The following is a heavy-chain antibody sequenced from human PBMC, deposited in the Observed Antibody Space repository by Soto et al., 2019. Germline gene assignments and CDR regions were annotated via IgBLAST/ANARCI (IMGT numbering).Heavy chain of an antibody. Sequence: SETLSLTCAVYGGSFSGDYWGWIRQPPGKGLEWIGEINHSGSTNYNPSLKSRVTISVDTSKNQFSLNLGSVTAADTAVYFFARIATRGHDSHCIDSWGQGTLVTVSS. J-gene: IGHJ4*02. V-gene: IGHV4-34*01. D-gene: IGHD1-1*01. CDR3: ARIATRGHDSHCIDS. CDR2: INHSGST. CDR1: GGSFSGDY.